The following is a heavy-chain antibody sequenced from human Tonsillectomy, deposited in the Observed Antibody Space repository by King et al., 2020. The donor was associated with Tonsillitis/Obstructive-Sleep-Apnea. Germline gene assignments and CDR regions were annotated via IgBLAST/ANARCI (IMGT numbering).Heavy chain of an antibody. J-gene: IGHJ4*02. D-gene: IGHD3-22*01. V-gene: IGHV5-10-1*03. CDR1: GYSFTSYW. Sequence: QLVQSGAEVKKPGESLRISCKGSGYSFTSYWISWVRQMPGKGLEWMGRIDPSDSYTNYSPSFQGHVTISADKSISTAYLQWSSLKASDTAMYYCARRQDYYDSSGYYTYYFDSWGQGTLVTVSS. CDR3: ARRQDYYDSSGYYTYYFDS. CDR2: IDPSDSYT.